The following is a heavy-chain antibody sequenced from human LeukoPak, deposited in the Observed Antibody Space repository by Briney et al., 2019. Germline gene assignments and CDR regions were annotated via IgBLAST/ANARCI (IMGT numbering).Heavy chain of an antibody. J-gene: IGHJ4*02. Sequence: IGEINHSGSTNYNPSLKSRVTISVDTSKNQFSLKLSSVTAADTAVYYCARATIFGYFDYWGQGTLVTVSS. CDR3: ARATIFGYFDY. V-gene: IGHV4-34*01. CDR2: INHSGST. D-gene: IGHD3-3*01.